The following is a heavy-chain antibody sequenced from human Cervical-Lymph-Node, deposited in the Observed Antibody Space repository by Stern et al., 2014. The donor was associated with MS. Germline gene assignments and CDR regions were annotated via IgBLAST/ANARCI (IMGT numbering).Heavy chain of an antibody. CDR1: GFTFSSYS. J-gene: IGHJ4*02. CDR3: ARGRGGNYRYYFDY. Sequence: VQLVQSGGGLVKPGGSLRLSCAASGFTFSSYSMNWVRQAPGQGLEWVASISSGGSYISYADSLKGQFTSSRDNAKNSLYLQMNSLRAEDTAVYYCARGRGGNYRYYFDYWGQGTLVTVSS. D-gene: IGHD4-23*01. CDR2: ISSGGSYI. V-gene: IGHV3-21*01.